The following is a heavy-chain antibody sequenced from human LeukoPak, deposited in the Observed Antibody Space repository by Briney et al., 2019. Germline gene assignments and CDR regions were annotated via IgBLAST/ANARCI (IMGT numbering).Heavy chain of an antibody. D-gene: IGHD3-22*01. CDR2: IKSKTDGGTT. V-gene: IGHV3-15*01. CDR3: TTDFYYDSSGYYYPDY. CDR1: GFTFSNAW. Sequence: NPGGSLRLSCAASGFTFSNAWMSWVRQAPGKGLEWVGRIKSKTDGGTTDYAAPVKGRFTISRDDSKNTLYLQMNSLKTEDTAVYYCTTDFYYDSSGYYYPDYWGQGTLVTVSS. J-gene: IGHJ4*02.